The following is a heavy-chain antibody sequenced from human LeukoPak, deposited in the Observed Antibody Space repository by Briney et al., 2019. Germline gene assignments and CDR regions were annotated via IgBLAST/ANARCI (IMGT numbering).Heavy chain of an antibody. V-gene: IGHV3-30*04. D-gene: IGHD6-19*01. Sequence: GGSLRLSCAASGFTFSSYAMHWVRQAPGKGLEWVAVISYDGSNKYYADSVKGRFTISRDNAKTSLYLQMNSLRAEDTAVYYCAMTPASGVFDYWGQGTLVTVSS. CDR1: GFTFSSYA. J-gene: IGHJ4*02. CDR3: AMTPASGVFDY. CDR2: ISYDGSNK.